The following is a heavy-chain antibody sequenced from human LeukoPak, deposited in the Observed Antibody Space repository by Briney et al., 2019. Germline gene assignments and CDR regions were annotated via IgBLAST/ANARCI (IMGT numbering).Heavy chain of an antibody. V-gene: IGHV3-23*01. CDR2: ISNSGGTT. CDR1: GFTFYSYT. D-gene: IGHD5-18*01. J-gene: IGHJ3*02. CDR3: TKGALRGHSAPGPSDI. Sequence: GGSVRLSCATSGFTFYSYTMTWVRQAPGKGLEWVSGISNSGGTTLYADFVKGRFTISRDNSKNTLDLRMSSLRTDDTAIYYCTKGALRGHSAPGPSDIWGQGTMVIVS.